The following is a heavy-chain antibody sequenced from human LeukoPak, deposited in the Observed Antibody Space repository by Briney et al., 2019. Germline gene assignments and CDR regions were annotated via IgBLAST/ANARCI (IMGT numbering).Heavy chain of an antibody. D-gene: IGHD6-13*01. CDR3: ASVYQTDAFDI. Sequence: ASVKVSCKASGYTFTGYYMHWVRQAPGQGLEWMGWINPKSGGTNYAQKFQDRVTMTRNTSISTAYMELSSLRSEDTAVYYCASVYQTDAFDIWGQGTMVTVSS. J-gene: IGHJ3*02. CDR2: INPKSGGT. V-gene: IGHV1-2*02. CDR1: GYTFTGYY.